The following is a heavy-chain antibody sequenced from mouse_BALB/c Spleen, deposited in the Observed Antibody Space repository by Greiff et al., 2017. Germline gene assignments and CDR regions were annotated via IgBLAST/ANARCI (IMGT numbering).Heavy chain of an antibody. Sequence: QVHVKQSGAELARPGASVKMSCKASGYTFTSYTMHWVKQRPGQGLEWIGYINPSSGYTNYNQKFKDKATLTADKSSSTAYMQLSSLTSEDSAVYYCAQLGLAYWGQGTLVTVSA. V-gene: IGHV1-4*01. CDR2: INPSSGYT. CDR3: AQLGLAY. J-gene: IGHJ3*01. D-gene: IGHD3-1*01. CDR1: GYTFTSYT.